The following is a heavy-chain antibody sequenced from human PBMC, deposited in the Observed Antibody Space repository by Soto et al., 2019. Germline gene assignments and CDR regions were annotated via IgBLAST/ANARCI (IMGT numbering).Heavy chain of an antibody. CDR2: GRGSGERT. D-gene: IGHD3-10*01. J-gene: IGHJ4*02. CDR3: AQVCFGELLFPN. V-gene: IGHV3-23*01. CDR1: GLTFNNQG. Sequence: EVQLLDFGGGLVQPGGSLRLSCSASGLTFNNQGMSWVRQAPGKGLEWVASGRGSGERTYYAESVKGRFTISRDNSKSTLYLQMNSLRAEDTAIYYCAQVCFGELLFPNWGQGTLVSVSS.